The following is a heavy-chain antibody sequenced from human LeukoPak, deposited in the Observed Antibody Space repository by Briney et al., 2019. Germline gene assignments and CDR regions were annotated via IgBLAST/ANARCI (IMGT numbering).Heavy chain of an antibody. D-gene: IGHD5/OR15-5a*01. CDR1: GGSISSSTSY. V-gene: IGHV4-39*07. CDR3: ARGSSMSEYYYYYYYMDV. J-gene: IGHJ6*03. Sequence: SETLSLTCTVSGGSISSSTSYWGWIRQPPGKGLEWIGNIYYSGTTYYNPSLKSRVTISVGTSKNQFSLKLSSVTAADAAVYYCARGSSMSEYYYYYYYMDVWGKGTTVTISS. CDR2: IYYSGTT.